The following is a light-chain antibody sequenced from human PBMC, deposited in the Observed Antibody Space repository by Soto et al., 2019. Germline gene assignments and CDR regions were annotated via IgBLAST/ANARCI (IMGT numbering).Light chain of an antibody. Sequence: EIVMTQSPATLSVSPGERATLSCRASQSVSSNLAWYQQKPGQAPRLLIYGASTRATGIPDRFSGSGSGTEFTLTISSLQPEDFATYYCQQSYSTPLFGGGTKVDIK. V-gene: IGKV3D-15*01. CDR2: GAS. CDR3: QQSYSTPL. J-gene: IGKJ4*01. CDR1: QSVSSN.